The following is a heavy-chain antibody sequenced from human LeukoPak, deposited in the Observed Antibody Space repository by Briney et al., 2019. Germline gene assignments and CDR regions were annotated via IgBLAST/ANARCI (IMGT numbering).Heavy chain of an antibody. CDR3: AKGGYCSSTSCYGYFDT. CDR2: ISISGGST. Sequence: PGGSLRLSCAASGFTFSSNAMSWVRQAPGKGLEWVSAISISGGSTYYADSVKGRFTISRDNSEHTLYLQMNSLRAEDTAVYYCAKGGYCSSTSCYGYFDTWGQGAPVTVSS. CDR1: GFTFSSNA. D-gene: IGHD2-2*01. V-gene: IGHV3-23*01. J-gene: IGHJ4*02.